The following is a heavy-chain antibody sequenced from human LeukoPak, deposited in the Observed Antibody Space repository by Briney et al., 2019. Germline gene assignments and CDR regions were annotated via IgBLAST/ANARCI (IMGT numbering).Heavy chain of an antibody. CDR1: GFTFSSYW. D-gene: IGHD2-2*01. Sequence: GGSLRLSCAASGFTFSSYWMSRVRQAPGKGLEWVANIKQDGSEKYYVDSVKGRFTISRDNAKNSLYLQMNSLRAEDTAVYYCASACSSASCYSRGGYWGQGTLVTVSS. CDR3: ASACSSASCYSRGGY. J-gene: IGHJ4*02. V-gene: IGHV3-7*01. CDR2: IKQDGSEK.